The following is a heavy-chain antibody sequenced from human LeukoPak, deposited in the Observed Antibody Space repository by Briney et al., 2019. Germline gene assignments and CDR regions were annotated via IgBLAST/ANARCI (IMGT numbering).Heavy chain of an antibody. CDR2: INAGNGNT. CDR1: GYTFTSYA. Sequence: ASVKVSCKASGYTFTSYAMHWVRQAPGQRLEWMGWINAGNGNTKYSQKFQGRVTITRDTSASTAYMELSSLRSEDTAVYYCARGGGSSSWYGWFDPWGQGTLVTVSS. V-gene: IGHV1-3*01. D-gene: IGHD6-13*01. CDR3: ARGGGSSSWYGWFDP. J-gene: IGHJ5*02.